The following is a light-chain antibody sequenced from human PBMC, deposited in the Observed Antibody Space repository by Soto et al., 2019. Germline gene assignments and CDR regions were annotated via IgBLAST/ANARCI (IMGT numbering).Light chain of an antibody. Sequence: DTQMTQSPSSLSASVGGRVTITCLPTLTITNYLPWYKQKSGRVPKLLTFAVFNLPGGVPSRFSGRGSGIDFSLTISGLRLEDFATSYCQQSYTVPFTFGGGTKVDIK. J-gene: IGKJ4*01. V-gene: IGKV1-39*01. CDR2: AVF. CDR1: LTITNY. CDR3: QQSYTVPFT.